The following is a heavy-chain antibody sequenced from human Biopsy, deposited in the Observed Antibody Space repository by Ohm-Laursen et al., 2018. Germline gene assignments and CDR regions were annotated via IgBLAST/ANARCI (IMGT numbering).Heavy chain of an antibody. D-gene: IGHD1-26*01. V-gene: IGHV4-4*07. Sequence: GTLSLTCTVSGDSINNYYWSWIRQPAGKGLEWIGRIYTSGSPNYILSLGSRVTMSVDTSKNQFSLNRRSVTAADTAVYYCARGTGRYYVYGAFDIWGQGTVVTVSS. CDR3: ARGTGRYYVYGAFDI. CDR1: GDSINNYY. CDR2: IYTSGSP. J-gene: IGHJ3*02.